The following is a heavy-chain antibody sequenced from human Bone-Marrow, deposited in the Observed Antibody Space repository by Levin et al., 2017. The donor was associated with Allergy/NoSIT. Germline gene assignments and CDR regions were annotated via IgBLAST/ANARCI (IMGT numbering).Heavy chain of an antibody. CDR2: FDPENAES. D-gene: IGHD3-10*01. Sequence: GESLKISCKVSGYTLSELSMHWVRQAPGKGLEWMGGFDPENAESIYAQKFQGRLTMTEDISTDTAYMELTSLRSEDTAVYYCATDVSLALGVSVSDFWGQGTLVTVSS. CDR1: GYTLSELS. CDR3: ATDVSLALGVSVSDF. J-gene: IGHJ4*02. V-gene: IGHV1-24*01.